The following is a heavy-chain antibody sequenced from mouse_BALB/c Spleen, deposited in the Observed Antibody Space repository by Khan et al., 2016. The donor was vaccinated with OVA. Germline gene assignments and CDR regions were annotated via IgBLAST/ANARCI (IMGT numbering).Heavy chain of an antibody. CDR3: TRGRYGGFAY. J-gene: IGHJ3*01. D-gene: IGHD2-14*01. CDR2: INPSNGGT. V-gene: IGHV1S81*02. Sequence: QVQLQQSGAELVKPGASVKLSCKASGYTFNSYYMYWVKQRPGQGLEWIGEINPSNGGTNFNEKFKSKATLTVDKSSSTAYMQLSSLTSEDSAVYYCTRGRYGGFAYWGQGTLVTVSA. CDR1: GYTFNSYY.